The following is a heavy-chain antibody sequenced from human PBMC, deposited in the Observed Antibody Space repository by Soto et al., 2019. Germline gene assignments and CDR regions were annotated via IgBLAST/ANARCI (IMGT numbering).Heavy chain of an antibody. CDR2: ISGSGGST. CDR3: AKGMGPYYYYGMDV. CDR1: GFTFSSYA. J-gene: IGHJ6*04. Sequence: GGSLRLSCAASGFTFSSYAMSWVRQAPGKGLEWVSAISGSGGSTYYADSVKGRFTISRDNSKNTLYLQMNSLRAEDTAVYYCAKGMGPYYYYGMDVWGKGTTVTVSS. V-gene: IGHV3-23*01.